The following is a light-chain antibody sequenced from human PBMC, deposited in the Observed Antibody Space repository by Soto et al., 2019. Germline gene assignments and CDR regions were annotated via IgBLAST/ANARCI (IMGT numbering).Light chain of an antibody. J-gene: IGKJ1*01. V-gene: IGKV1-27*01. Sequence: DIQVTQSPSSLSASPGDRITITCRASHDIRKFLAWYQQKPGKVPHLLIYAASTLRPGVPSRFSGNASWTDFTLTIASLQPEDVATYCCQKYDRAPAAFGQGTKVDIK. CDR3: QKYDRAPAA. CDR1: HDIRKF. CDR2: AAS.